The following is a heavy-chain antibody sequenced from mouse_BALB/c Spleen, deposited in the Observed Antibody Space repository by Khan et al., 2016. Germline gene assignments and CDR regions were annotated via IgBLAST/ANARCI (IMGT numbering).Heavy chain of an antibody. J-gene: IGHJ1*01. CDR1: GYSITSGYY. CDR3: ASNVEGWYFDV. CDR2: ISYDGSN. V-gene: IGHV3-6*02. Sequence: VQLKESGPGLVKPSQSLSLTCSVTGYSITSGYYWNWIRQFPGNKLEWMGYISYDGSNNYNPSLKNRISITRDTSKNQFFLKLNSVTTEDTATYYCASNVEGWYFDVWGAGTTVTVSS.